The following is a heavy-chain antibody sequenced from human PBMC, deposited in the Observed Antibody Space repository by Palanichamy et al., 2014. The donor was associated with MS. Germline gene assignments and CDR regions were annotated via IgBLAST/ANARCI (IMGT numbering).Heavy chain of an antibody. J-gene: IGHJ4*02. CDR3: ARVGRGLDY. V-gene: IGHV4-31*03. CDR1: GGSIGSGGYF. D-gene: IGHD3-10*01. Sequence: QVQLQESGPGLVKPSQTLSLTCTVSGGSIGSGGYFWSWVRQRPGKGLEWIAYISHSGSTDYNPSLQSRLTISLDTSKNHFSLNLNSVIAADTAVYYCARVGRGLDYWGQGTLVTVSS. CDR2: ISHSGST.